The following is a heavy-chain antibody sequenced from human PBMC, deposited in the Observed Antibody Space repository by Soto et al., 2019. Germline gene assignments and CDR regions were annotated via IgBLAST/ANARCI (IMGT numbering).Heavy chain of an antibody. D-gene: IGHD2-8*01. CDR2: TSHDGVT. J-gene: IGHJ5*02. Sequence: SETPSLTCAVPSGSIDNFYWWSWVRQSPGKGLEWIGETSHDGVTNYNPSLEGRVTISIDKSKNQFYLDLNSVTAADTAMYYCARKGDCTRPGCIVGWLDPWGPGTLVTVSS. CDR1: SGSIDNFYW. V-gene: IGHV4-4*02. CDR3: ARKGDCTRPGCIVGWLDP.